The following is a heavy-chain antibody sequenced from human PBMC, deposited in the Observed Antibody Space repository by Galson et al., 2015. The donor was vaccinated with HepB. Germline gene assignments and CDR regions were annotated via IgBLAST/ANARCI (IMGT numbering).Heavy chain of an antibody. V-gene: IGHV1-18*04. Sequence: SVKVSCKASGYTFTSYGISWVRQAPGQGLEWMGWISAYNGNTNYAQKLQGRVTMTTDTSTSTAYMELRSLRSDDTAAYYCARRYCSSTSCYGYYYYGMDVWGQGTTVTVSS. CDR1: GYTFTSYG. J-gene: IGHJ6*02. CDR2: ISAYNGNT. CDR3: ARRYCSSTSCYGYYYYGMDV. D-gene: IGHD2-2*01.